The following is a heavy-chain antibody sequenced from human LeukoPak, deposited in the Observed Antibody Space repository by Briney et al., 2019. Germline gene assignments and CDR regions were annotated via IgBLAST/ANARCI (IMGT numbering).Heavy chain of an antibody. CDR1: GGSISSYY. J-gene: IGHJ6*02. D-gene: IGHD3-3*01. Sequence: SETLSLTCTVSGGSISSYYWSWIRQPAGKGLEWIGRIYTSGSTNYNPSLKSRVTMSVDTSKNQFSLKLSSVTAADTAVYYCARDSLTIFGETVALYYYYGMDVWGQGTTVTVSS. V-gene: IGHV4-4*07. CDR3: ARDSLTIFGETVALYYYYGMDV. CDR2: IYTSGST.